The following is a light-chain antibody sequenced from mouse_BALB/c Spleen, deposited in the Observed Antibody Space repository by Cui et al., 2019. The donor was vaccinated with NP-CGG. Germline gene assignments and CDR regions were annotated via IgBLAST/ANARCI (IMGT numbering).Light chain of an antibody. Sequence: QAVVTQGSALTTSPGETVTLTCRPSTGAVTTSNYANWVQEKPDHLFTGLIGGTNNRVPGVPARFSGSLIGDKAALTITGAQTEDEAIYFCALWYSNHWVFGGGTKLTVL. CDR2: GTN. V-gene: IGLV1*01. J-gene: IGLJ1*01. CDR1: TGAVTTSNY. CDR3: ALWYSNHWV.